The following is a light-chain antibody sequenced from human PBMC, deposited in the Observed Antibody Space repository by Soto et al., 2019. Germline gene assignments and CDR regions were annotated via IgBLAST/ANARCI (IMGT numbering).Light chain of an antibody. CDR1: QSVTSRN. CDR3: QQYGSSPFT. Sequence: EIVLTQSPGTLSLSPGERATLSCRASQSVTSRNLAWYQQKPGQAPRLLIYGASSGATGIPDRFSGSGSGIDFTLIISRLEPEDFAVYYCQQYGSSPFTFGPGTKVDIK. J-gene: IGKJ3*01. V-gene: IGKV3-20*01. CDR2: GAS.